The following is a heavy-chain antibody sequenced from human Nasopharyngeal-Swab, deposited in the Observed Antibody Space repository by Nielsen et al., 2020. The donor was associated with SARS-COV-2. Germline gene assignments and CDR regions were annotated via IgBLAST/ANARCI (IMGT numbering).Heavy chain of an antibody. D-gene: IGHD4-17*01. J-gene: IGHJ6*02. CDR1: GFTFSSYA. Sequence: SLKISCAAPGFTFSSYAMHWVRQAPGKGLEWVSGISWNSGSIGYADSVKGRFTISRDNAKNSLYLQMNSLRAEDTALYYCATLSDYGDYVRYYYGMDVWGQGTTVTVSS. CDR3: ATLSDYGDYVRYYYGMDV. CDR2: ISWNSGSI. V-gene: IGHV3-9*01.